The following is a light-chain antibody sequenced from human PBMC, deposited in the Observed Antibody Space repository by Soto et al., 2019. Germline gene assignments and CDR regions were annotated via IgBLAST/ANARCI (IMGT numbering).Light chain of an antibody. CDR3: QQYNNWPWT. J-gene: IGKJ1*01. CDR1: QSVSSN. V-gene: IGKV3-15*01. CDR2: GAS. Sequence: EIVMTQSPATLSVSPGERATLSCRASQSVSSNLAWYQQKPGQAPRLLIYGASTRATGIPARCSGSGSGPEFTLTISSLQSEDFAVYYCQQYNNWPWTFGQGTTVDIK.